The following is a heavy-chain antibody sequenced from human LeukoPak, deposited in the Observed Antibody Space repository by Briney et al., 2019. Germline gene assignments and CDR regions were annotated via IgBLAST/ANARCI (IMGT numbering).Heavy chain of an antibody. CDR3: ARHEKSSGWYYDY. V-gene: IGHV4-39*01. D-gene: IGHD6-19*01. CDR1: GGSISSSNYY. Sequence: PSETLSLTCTVSGGSISSSNYYWGWIRQPPGKGLEWIGSIYNSGSTYYNPSLKSRVTISVDTSKHQFSLKLSSVTAADTAVYYCARHEKSSGWYYDYWGQGTLVTVSS. J-gene: IGHJ4*02. CDR2: IYNSGST.